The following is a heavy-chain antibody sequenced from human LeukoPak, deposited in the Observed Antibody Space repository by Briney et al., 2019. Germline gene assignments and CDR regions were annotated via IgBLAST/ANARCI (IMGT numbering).Heavy chain of an antibody. Sequence: ASVKVSCKASGYSFTSFSISWVRQAPGQGLEWMGWISAYNGNTNYAQKLQGRVTMTTDTSTSTAYMELRSLRSDDTAVYYCARVSSGYYGGAFDYWGQGTLVTVSS. CDR1: GYSFTSFS. CDR3: ARVSSGYYGGAFDY. CDR2: ISAYNGNT. D-gene: IGHD3-22*01. V-gene: IGHV1-18*01. J-gene: IGHJ4*02.